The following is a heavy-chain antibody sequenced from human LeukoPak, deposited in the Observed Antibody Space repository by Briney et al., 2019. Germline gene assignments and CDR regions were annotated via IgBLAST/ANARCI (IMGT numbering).Heavy chain of an antibody. Sequence: SXKVSCKASGGTFISYTISWVRQAPGQGLEWMGRIIPILGIANYAQKFQGRVTITADKSTSTAYMEMSSLRSEDTAVYYCARQGSGYYHFDYWGQGTLVTVSS. CDR1: GGTFISYT. CDR2: IIPILGIA. J-gene: IGHJ4*02. V-gene: IGHV1-69*02. CDR3: ARQGSGYYHFDY. D-gene: IGHD3-22*01.